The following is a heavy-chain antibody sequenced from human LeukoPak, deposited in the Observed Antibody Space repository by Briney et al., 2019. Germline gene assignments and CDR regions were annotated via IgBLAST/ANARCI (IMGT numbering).Heavy chain of an antibody. D-gene: IGHD6-19*01. V-gene: IGHV4-59*01. J-gene: IGHJ6*02. Sequence: TSETLSLTCTVSGGSISSYYWSWIRQPPGKGLEWIGYIYYSGSTNYNPSLKSRVTISVDTSKNQFSLKLSSVTAADTAVYYCARSVTIAVAGYYYYGMDVWGQGTTVTVSS. CDR2: IYYSGST. CDR3: ARSVTIAVAGYYYYGMDV. CDR1: GGSISSYY.